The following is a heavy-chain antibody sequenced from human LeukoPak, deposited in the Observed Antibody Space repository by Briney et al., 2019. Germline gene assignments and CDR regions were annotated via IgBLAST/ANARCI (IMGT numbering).Heavy chain of an antibody. J-gene: IGHJ6*02. V-gene: IGHV4-39*01. CDR1: GGSISSSSYY. CDR2: IYYSGST. CDR3: ASNFLEWLLSAYGMDV. D-gene: IGHD3-3*01. Sequence: PSETLSLTCTVSGGSISSSSYYWGWIRQPPGKGLEWMGSIYYSGSTYYNPSLKSRVTISVDTSKNQFSLKLSSVTAADTAVYYCASNFLEWLLSAYGMDVWGQGTTVTVSS.